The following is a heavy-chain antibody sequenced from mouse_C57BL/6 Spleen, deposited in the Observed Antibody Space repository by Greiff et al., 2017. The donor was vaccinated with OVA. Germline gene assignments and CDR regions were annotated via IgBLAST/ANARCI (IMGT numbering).Heavy chain of an antibody. D-gene: IGHD1-1*01. V-gene: IGHV1-52*01. Sequence: VQLQQPGAELVRPGSSVKLSCKASGYTFTSYWMHWVKQRPIQGLEWIGSIDPSDSETHYNQKFKDKATLTVDKSSSTAYMQLSSLTSEDSAVYYCARSYYGSSSYYFDYWGQGTTLTVSS. J-gene: IGHJ2*01. CDR1: GYTFTSYW. CDR2: IDPSDSET. CDR3: ARSYYGSSSYYFDY.